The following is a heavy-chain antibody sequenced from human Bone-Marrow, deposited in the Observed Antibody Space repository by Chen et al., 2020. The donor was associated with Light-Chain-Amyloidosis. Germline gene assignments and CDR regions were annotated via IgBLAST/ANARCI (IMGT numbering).Heavy chain of an antibody. CDR2: ISGGGGSR. J-gene: IGHJ3*02. CDR1: GFAFSSSA. V-gene: IGHV3-23*04. D-gene: IGHD3-9*01. CDR3: AKDISYDDILPGYPADAFDI. Sequence: EVQLVESGGGLLQRGGSLSLSCAASGFAFSSSAMSWVRQAPGEGREWGSTISGGGGSRYYGDSVKGRLTISRDNSKNALFLQMNSLRAEDTAVYYCAKDISYDDILPGYPADAFDIWGQGTMVTVSS.